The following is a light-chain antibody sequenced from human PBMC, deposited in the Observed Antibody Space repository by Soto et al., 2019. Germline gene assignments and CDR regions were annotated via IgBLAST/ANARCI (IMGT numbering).Light chain of an antibody. CDR3: QQYENWPPVT. V-gene: IGKV3-15*01. J-gene: IGKJ4*01. CDR2: HAS. CDR1: QNIRRN. Sequence: EIVMTQSPATLSVSPGERGTLSCRASQNIRRNLAWYQQKPGQAHRLLIYHASTRATGIPARFTGGGSGTEFTLTISSLQSEDFALYYCQQYENWPPVTFGGGTKVDIK.